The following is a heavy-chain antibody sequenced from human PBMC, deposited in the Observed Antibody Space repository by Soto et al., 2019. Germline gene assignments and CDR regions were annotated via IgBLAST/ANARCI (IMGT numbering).Heavy chain of an antibody. CDR1: GGTFSSYA. V-gene: IGHV1-69*13. J-gene: IGHJ6*02. Sequence: SVKGSCKASGGTFSSYAISWVRQAPGQGLEWMGGIIPIFGTANYAQKFQGRVTITVDESTSTAYMELSSLRSEDTAVYYCATETKDYDSSGYYRRSGMDVWGQGTTVTVSS. CDR2: IIPIFGTA. CDR3: ATETKDYDSSGYYRRSGMDV. D-gene: IGHD3-22*01.